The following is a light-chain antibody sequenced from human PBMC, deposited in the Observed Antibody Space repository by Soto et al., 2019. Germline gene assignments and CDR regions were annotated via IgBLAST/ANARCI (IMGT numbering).Light chain of an antibody. CDR2: GND. CDR1: SSNIGAGYD. CDR3: QSYDSSLSGHVV. V-gene: IGLV1-40*01. Sequence: QSVLTQPPSVSGAPGQRVTISCTGSSSNIGAGYDVHWYQQLPGTPPKLLIYGNDNRPSGVPDRFSGSKSGTSASLAITGLQAEDEADYYCQSYDSSLSGHVVFGGGTKLTVL. J-gene: IGLJ2*01.